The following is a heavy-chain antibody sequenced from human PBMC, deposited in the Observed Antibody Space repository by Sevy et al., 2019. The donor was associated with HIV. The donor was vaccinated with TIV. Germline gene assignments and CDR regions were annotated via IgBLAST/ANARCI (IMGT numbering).Heavy chain of an antibody. CDR3: AKDMSDSSGYPYYFDY. J-gene: IGHJ4*02. CDR2: ISWNSGSI. V-gene: IGHV3-9*01. Sequence: GGSLRLSCAASGFTVSSNYMSWVRQAPRKGLEWVSGISWNSGSIGYADSVKGRFTISRDNAKNSLYLQMNSLRAEDTALYYCAKDMSDSSGYPYYFDYWGQGTLVTVSS. CDR1: GFTVSSNY. D-gene: IGHD3-22*01.